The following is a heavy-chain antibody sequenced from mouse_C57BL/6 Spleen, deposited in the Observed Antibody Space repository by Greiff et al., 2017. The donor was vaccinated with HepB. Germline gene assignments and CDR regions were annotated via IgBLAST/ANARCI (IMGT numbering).Heavy chain of an antibody. V-gene: IGHV1-69*01. CDR1: GYTFTSYW. D-gene: IGHD2-5*01. CDR3: ARVAYYSNSRGYFDV. CDR2: IDPSDSYT. Sequence: QVQLQQPGAELVMPGASVKLSCKASGYTFTSYWMHWVKQRPGQGPEWIGEIDPSDSYTNYNQKFKGKSTLTVDKSSSTAYMQLSSLTSEDSAVYYCARVAYYSNSRGYFDVWGTGTTVTVSS. J-gene: IGHJ1*03.